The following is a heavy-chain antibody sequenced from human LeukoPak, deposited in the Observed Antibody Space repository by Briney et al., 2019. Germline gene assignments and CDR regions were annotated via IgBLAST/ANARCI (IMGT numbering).Heavy chain of an antibody. J-gene: IGHJ4*02. CDR3: ARGRSAFFYPGGY. V-gene: IGHV3-20*04. CDR2: INWNGGST. Sequence: SGGSLRLSCAASGFTFDDYGMSWVRQAPGKGLEWVSGINWNGGSTGYADSVKGRFTISRDNAKNSLYLQMNSLRAEDTAVYYCARGRSAFFYPGGYWGQGTLVTVSS. D-gene: IGHD2/OR15-2a*01. CDR1: GFTFDDYG.